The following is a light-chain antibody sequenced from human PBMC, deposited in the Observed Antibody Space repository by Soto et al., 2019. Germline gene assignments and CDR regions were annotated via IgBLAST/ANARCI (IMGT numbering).Light chain of an antibody. CDR3: QQYKNVPST. Sequence: DIVMTQSPDSLAVSLGERATINCTSSRSVLYASKNINYLAWYQHKSGQPPKLLFYWASTRESGVPDRFSGSGSGADFTLTISRLQPEDVAVYYCQQYKNVPSTFGQGTRVEIK. CDR1: RSVLYASKNINY. CDR2: WAS. V-gene: IGKV4-1*01. J-gene: IGKJ2*02.